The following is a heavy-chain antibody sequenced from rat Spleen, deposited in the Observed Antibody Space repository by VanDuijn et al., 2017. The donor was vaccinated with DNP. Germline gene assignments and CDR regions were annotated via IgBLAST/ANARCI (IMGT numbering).Heavy chain of an antibody. CDR2: ISSGGST. Sequence: QVQLKESGPGLVQPSQTLSLTCTVSGFSLTSYGVSWVRQPPGKGLEWIAAISSGGSTYYNSALKSRLSISRDTSKSQVFLKMNSLQIEDTAIYFCTRGGGLAYWGQGTLVTVSS. CDR1: GFSLTSYG. D-gene: IGHD4-1*01. J-gene: IGHJ3*01. CDR3: TRGGGLAY. V-gene: IGHV2S12*01.